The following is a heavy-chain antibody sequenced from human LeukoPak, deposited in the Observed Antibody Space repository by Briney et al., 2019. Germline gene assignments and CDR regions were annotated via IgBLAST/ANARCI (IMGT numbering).Heavy chain of an antibody. CDR3: AKDYYDSSGYFDY. Sequence: GGSLRLSCAASGFTFSSYAMSWVRQAPGKGLEWVSAISGSGGSTYHADSVKGRFTISRDNSKNTLYLQMNSLRAEDTAVYYCAKDYYDSSGYFDYWGQGTLVTVSS. CDR2: ISGSGGST. J-gene: IGHJ4*02. V-gene: IGHV3-23*01. CDR1: GFTFSSYA. D-gene: IGHD3-22*01.